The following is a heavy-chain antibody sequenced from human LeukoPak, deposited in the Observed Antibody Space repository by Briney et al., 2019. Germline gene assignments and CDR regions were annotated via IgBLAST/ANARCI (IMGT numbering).Heavy chain of an antibody. D-gene: IGHD3-10*01. CDR3: ARGGYYGSGNDFRFDP. V-gene: IGHV4-59*01. CDR1: GGSISSYY. Sequence: SSETLSLTCTVSGGSISSYYWSWIRQPPGKGLEWIGYIYYSGSTNYNPSLKSRVTISVETSKNQFSLKLKSVTAADTAVYYCARGGYYGSGNDFRFDPWGQGTLVTVSS. CDR2: IYYSGST. J-gene: IGHJ5*02.